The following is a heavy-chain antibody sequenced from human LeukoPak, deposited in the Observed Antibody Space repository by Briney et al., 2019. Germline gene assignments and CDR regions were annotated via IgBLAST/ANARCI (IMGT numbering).Heavy chain of an antibody. V-gene: IGHV3-30*02. D-gene: IGHD3-22*01. CDR3: AKDFRVDTMIVVVISHFDY. J-gene: IGHJ4*02. Sequence: PGGSLRLSCAASGFTFNNYGMHWVRQAPGKGLEWVAFIRYNGNNQYYADSVKGRYTISRDNSKNTLYLQMNSLKGDDTAVYYCAKDFRVDTMIVVVISHFDYWGQGTLVTVSS. CDR1: GFTFNNYG. CDR2: IRYNGNNQ.